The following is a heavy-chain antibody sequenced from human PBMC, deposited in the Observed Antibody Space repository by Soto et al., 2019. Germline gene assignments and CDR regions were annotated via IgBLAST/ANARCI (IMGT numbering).Heavy chain of an antibody. J-gene: IGHJ3*02. CDR3: SSFWPLRGAFDI. CDR2: ISSSSSYI. Sequence: SLRLSCAASGFTFSSYSMNWVRQAPGKGLEWVSSISSSSSYIYYADSVKGRFTISRDNAKNSLYLQMNSLRAEDTAVYYCSSFWPLRGAFDIWGQGTMVTVSS. D-gene: IGHD3-10*01. V-gene: IGHV3-21*01. CDR1: GFTFSSYS.